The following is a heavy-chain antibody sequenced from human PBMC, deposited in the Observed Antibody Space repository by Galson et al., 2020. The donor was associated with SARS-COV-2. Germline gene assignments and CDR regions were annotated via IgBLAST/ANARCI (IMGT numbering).Heavy chain of an antibody. Sequence: SCAASGFTFSSYAMSWVRQAPGKGLEWVSAISGSGGSTYYADSVKGRFTISRDNSKNTLYLQMNSLRAEDTAVYYCAKDYDGSGSYSDAFDIWGQGTMVTVSS. CDR1: GFTFSSYA. V-gene: IGHV3-23*01. CDR3: AKDYDGSGSYSDAFDI. CDR2: ISGSGGST. D-gene: IGHD3-10*01. J-gene: IGHJ3*02.